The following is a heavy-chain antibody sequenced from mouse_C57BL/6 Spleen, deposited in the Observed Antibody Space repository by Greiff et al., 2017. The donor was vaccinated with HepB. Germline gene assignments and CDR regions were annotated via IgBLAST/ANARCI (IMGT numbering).Heavy chain of an antibody. J-gene: IGHJ3*01. D-gene: IGHD2-4*01. V-gene: IGHV1-69*01. Sequence: QVQLQQPGAELVMPGASVKLSCKASGYTFTSYWMHWVKQRPGQGLEWIGEIDPSDSYTNYNQKFKGKSTLTVDKSSSTAYMQLSSLTSEDSAVYYCAAFYYDYDEGFAYWGQGTLVTVSA. CDR1: GYTFTSYW. CDR3: AAFYYDYDEGFAY. CDR2: IDPSDSYT.